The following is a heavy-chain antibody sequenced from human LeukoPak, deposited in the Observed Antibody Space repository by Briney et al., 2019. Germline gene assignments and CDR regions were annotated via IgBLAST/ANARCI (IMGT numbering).Heavy chain of an antibody. J-gene: IGHJ3*02. CDR1: GGSISSGANY. CDR2: ISHSESA. V-gene: IGHV4-30-2*01. Sequence: SETLSLTCTVSGGSISSGANYWSWIRQPPGRGLEWIGYISHSESAYYSPSLESRITISVDRSKDQFSLKLSSVTAADTAVYYCARSPHWDIVVVPAHDAFDIWGQGTMVTVSS. CDR3: ARSPHWDIVVVPAHDAFDI. D-gene: IGHD2-2*01.